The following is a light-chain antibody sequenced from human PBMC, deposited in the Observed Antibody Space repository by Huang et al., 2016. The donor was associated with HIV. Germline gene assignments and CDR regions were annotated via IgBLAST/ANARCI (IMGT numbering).Light chain of an antibody. CDR2: GAS. Sequence: DTQMTQSPSSLSASVGDRVTITCRARQTISTYLNWYQQQPGKAPKLLIYGASSVQSGVPSRFIGSGSGTDFTLTIRSLQREDFATYFCQQSYSTPWTFGQGTKVEIK. CDR1: QTISTY. CDR3: QQSYSTPWT. J-gene: IGKJ1*01. V-gene: IGKV1-39*01.